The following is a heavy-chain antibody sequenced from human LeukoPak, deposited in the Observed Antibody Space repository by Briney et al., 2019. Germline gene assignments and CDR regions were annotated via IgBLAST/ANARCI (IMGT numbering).Heavy chain of an antibody. CDR1: GFTVSSNY. V-gene: IGHV3-66*02. CDR2: IYSGGST. J-gene: IGHJ6*02. Sequence: TGGSLRLSCAASGFTVSSNYMSWVRQAPGKGLEWVSVIYSGGSTHYADPVKGRFTISRDNSKNTLYLQMNSLRAEDTAVYYCARGRNYYYYGMDVWGQGTTVTVSS. CDR3: ARGRNYYYYGMDV.